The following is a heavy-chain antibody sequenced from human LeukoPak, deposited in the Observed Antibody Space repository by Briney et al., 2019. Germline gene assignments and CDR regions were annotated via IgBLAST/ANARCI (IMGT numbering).Heavy chain of an antibody. CDR1: GFTFSSYA. CDR3: ARDLPWFDP. Sequence: GRSLRLSCAASGFTFSSYAMHWVRQAPGKGLEWVAVISYDGSNKYYADSVKGRFTISRDNSKNTLYLQMNSLRAEDTAVYCCARDLPWFDPWGQGTLVTVSS. CDR2: ISYDGSNK. J-gene: IGHJ5*02. V-gene: IGHV3-30*04.